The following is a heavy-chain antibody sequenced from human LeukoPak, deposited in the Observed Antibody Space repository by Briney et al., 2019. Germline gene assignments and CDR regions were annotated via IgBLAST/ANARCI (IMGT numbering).Heavy chain of an antibody. V-gene: IGHV3-21*01. D-gene: IGHD5-18*01. Sequence: SGGSLRLSCAASGFTFTGYSLTWVRQAPGKGLEWVSSISTSSTYIYYADSVKGRFTISRDNAKKSVYLQMNSLRADDTAVYYCAIKDVDAAVLSLGYGYWDQGTLVTVSS. CDR1: GFTFTGYS. CDR3: AIKDVDAAVLSLGYGY. J-gene: IGHJ4*02. CDR2: ISTSSTYI.